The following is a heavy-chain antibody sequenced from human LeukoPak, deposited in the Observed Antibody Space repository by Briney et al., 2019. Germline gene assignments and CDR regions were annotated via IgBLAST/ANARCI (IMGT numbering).Heavy chain of an antibody. J-gene: IGHJ2*01. CDR1: GFTLNNYG. D-gene: IGHD2-15*01. Sequence: PGGSLRLSCAASGFTLNNYGMHWVRQAPGKGLEWVAFIRYDGSNKYYADSVKGRFTISRDNSKNTLYLQMNSLRAEDTAVYYCAKLLYWYIVLWGRGTLVTVSS. V-gene: IGHV3-30*02. CDR2: IRYDGSNK. CDR3: AKLLYWYIVL.